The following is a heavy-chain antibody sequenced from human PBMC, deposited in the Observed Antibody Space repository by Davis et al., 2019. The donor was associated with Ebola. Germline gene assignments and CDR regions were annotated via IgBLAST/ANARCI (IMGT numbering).Heavy chain of an antibody. Sequence: GESLKISCAASGLSFSNYWMTWVRLAPGKGLEWVSTIGTSGDPYYANSVRGRLTISRDNFKKTVYLQMDSLRAEDTAVYYCAKDERGYSYGYLGYWGQGTLVTVSS. CDR1: GLSFSNYW. J-gene: IGHJ4*02. CDR2: IGTSGDP. D-gene: IGHD5-18*01. V-gene: IGHV3-23*01. CDR3: AKDERGYSYGYLGY.